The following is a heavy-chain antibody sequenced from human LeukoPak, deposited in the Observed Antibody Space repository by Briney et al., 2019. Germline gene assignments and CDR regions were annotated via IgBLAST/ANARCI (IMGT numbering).Heavy chain of an antibody. J-gene: IGHJ4*02. CDR3: ARYNNHFYGLDY. CDR1: GGTFSSYA. D-gene: IGHD1-14*01. Sequence: SVKVSCKASGGTFSSYAISWVRQTPGQGLEWMGGIIPIFGTANYAQKLQGRVTITADESTSTAYMELSSLRSEDTAVYYCARYNNHFYGLDYWGQGTLVTVSS. CDR2: IIPIFGTA. V-gene: IGHV1-69*13.